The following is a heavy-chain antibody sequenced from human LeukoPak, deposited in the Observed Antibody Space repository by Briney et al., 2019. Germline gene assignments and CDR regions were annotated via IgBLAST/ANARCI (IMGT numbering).Heavy chain of an antibody. D-gene: IGHD6-19*01. CDR1: GFTFSSYD. CDR3: AKVVAVAQFDY. V-gene: IGHV3-30*18. Sequence: GSSLRLSCAASGFTFSSYDMHWVRQAPGKGLEWVAVISYDGSYKYSADSVKGRFTISRDNSKNTLYLQMSSLRAEDTAVYYCAKVVAVAQFDYWGQGTLVTVSS. J-gene: IGHJ4*02. CDR2: ISYDGSYK.